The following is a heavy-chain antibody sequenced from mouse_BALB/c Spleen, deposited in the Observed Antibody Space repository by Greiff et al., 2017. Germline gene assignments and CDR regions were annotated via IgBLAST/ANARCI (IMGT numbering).Heavy chain of an antibody. Sequence: VQLQQSAAELARPGASVKMSCKASGYTFTSYTMHWVKQRPGQGLEWIGYINPSSGYTEYNQKFKDKTTLTADKSSSTAYMQLSNLTSEDSAVYYCARSGTRAMDYWGQGTSVTVSS. D-gene: IGHD4-1*01. CDR1: GYTFTSYT. V-gene: IGHV1-4*02. CDR3: ARSGTRAMDY. CDR2: INPSSGYT. J-gene: IGHJ4*01.